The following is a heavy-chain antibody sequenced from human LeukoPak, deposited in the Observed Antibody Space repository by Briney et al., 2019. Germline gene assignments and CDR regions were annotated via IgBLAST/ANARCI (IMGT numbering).Heavy chain of an antibody. CDR3: DKERATTTAFDY. V-gene: IGHV3-11*01. CDR2: ISSSSSTI. Sequence: GGSLRLSCAASGFTFSDYYMTWIRQAPGKGLEWVSYISSSSSTIYHADSVKGRFTISRDLSKSTLYLQMNSLRVEDTAMYYCDKERATTTAFDYWGQGTLVTVSS. CDR1: GFTFSDYY. D-gene: IGHD4-17*01. J-gene: IGHJ4*02.